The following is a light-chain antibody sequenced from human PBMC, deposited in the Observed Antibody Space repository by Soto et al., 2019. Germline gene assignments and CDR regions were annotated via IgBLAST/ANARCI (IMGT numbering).Light chain of an antibody. Sequence: QSVLTQPPSASGSPGQSVTISCTGTSSDVGRYNYVSWYQQHPGKAPKLIIYEVTNRPSGVPDRFSGSKSGNTASLTVSGLQAEDEADYYCSSYAGSNNLLFGGGTQLTVL. CDR3: SSYAGSNNLL. V-gene: IGLV2-8*01. CDR1: SSDVGRYNY. J-gene: IGLJ2*01. CDR2: EVT.